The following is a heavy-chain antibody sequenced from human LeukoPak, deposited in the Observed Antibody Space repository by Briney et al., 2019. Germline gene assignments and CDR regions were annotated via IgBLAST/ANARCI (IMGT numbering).Heavy chain of an antibody. CDR3: ARVEGYCSGGSCRGWFDP. D-gene: IGHD2-15*01. V-gene: IGHV1-69*13. CDR1: GGTFSSYA. J-gene: IGHJ5*02. Sequence: SVKVSCKASGGTFSSYAISWVRQAPGQGLEWMGGIIPIFGTANYAQKFQGRVTITADESTSTAYMELSSLRSEDTAVYYCARVEGYCSGGSCRGWFDPWGQGTLVTVSS. CDR2: IIPIFGTA.